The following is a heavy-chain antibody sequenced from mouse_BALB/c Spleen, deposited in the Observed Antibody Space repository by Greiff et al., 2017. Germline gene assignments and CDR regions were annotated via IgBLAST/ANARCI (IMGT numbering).Heavy chain of an antibody. CDR1: GFTFSSFG. J-gene: IGHJ4*01. Sequence: EVHLVESGGGLVQPGGSRKLSCAASGFTFSSFGMHWVRQAPEKGLEWVAYISSGSSTIYYADTVKGRFTISRDNPKNTLFLQMTSLRSEDTAMYYCARRGGATGAMDYWGQGTSVTVSS. D-gene: IGHD3-1*01. CDR2: ISSGSSTI. V-gene: IGHV5-17*02. CDR3: ARRGGATGAMDY.